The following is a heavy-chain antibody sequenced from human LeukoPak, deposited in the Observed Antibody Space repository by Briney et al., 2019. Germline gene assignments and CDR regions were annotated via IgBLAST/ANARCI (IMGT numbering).Heavy chain of an antibody. CDR1: GYTLTTHG. D-gene: IGHD6-13*01. J-gene: IGHJ4*02. CDR2: ISVYNGNT. CDR3: VRDIGTSPYLHDY. Sequence: ASVKVSCKASGYTLTTHGISWVRQAPGQGLEWMGWISVYNGNTNYAQKFQGRVTMTTDTSTSTAYMEVRTLRFDDTAVYYCVRDIGTSPYLHDYWGQGTLVTVSS. V-gene: IGHV1-18*01.